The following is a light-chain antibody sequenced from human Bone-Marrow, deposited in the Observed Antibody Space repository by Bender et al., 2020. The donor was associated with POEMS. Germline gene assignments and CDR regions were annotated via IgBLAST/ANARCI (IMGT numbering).Light chain of an antibody. J-gene: IGLJ1*01. CDR1: SSNIGTNP. CDR2: INN. Sequence: QSVLTQPPSASGTPGQRVTISCSGSSSNIGTNPVNWYQQLPGTAPKLLIYINNQRPSGVPDRFSGSKSGTSASLAISGLQSEDEADYYCAAWEDSLNAYVFGTGTKVTVL. V-gene: IGLV1-44*01. CDR3: AAWEDSLNAYV.